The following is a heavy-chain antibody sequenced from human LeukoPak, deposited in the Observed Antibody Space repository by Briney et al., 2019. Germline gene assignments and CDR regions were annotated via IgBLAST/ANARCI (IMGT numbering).Heavy chain of an antibody. CDR1: GFTVNSNY. D-gene: IGHD3-16*01. CDR2: ISWNSGSI. J-gene: IGHJ4*02. CDR3: AKKAGGDY. Sequence: GGSLRLSCAASGFTVNSNYMSWVRQAPGKGLEWVSGISWNSGSIGYADSVKGRFTISRDNAKNSLYLQMNSLRAEDTAVYYCAKKAGGDYWGQGTLVTVSS. V-gene: IGHV3-9*01.